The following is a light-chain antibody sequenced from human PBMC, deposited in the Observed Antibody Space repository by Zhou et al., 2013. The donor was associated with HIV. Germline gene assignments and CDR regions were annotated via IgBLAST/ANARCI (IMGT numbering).Light chain of an antibody. Sequence: AIQITQSPSSLSASTGDTVNITCQTSQHIRSSLAWYRQKPGKVPELLIYAASNLQRGVPSRFSGSGSGTGFTLTISCLQSEDLATFYXQQYDAFPLTFGGGPRRTSN. V-gene: IGKV1-8*01. J-gene: IGKJ4*01. CDR1: QHIRSS. CDR2: AAS. CDR3: QQYDAFPLT.